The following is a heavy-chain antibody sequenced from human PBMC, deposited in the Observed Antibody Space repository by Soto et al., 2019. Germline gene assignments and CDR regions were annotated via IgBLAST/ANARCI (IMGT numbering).Heavy chain of an antibody. CDR2: IYHSGTT. V-gene: IGHV4-38-2*01. CDR3: ARTDNVGYYPY. D-gene: IGHD3-3*01. CDR1: GGSIISNYC. Sequence: SETLSLTCAVSGGSIISNYCWAWIRQSPGEGLVWIGSIYHSGTTYYNPSLESRVIISVDTSESRFALRLTSVTAADSAVYYCARTDNVGYYPYWGQGTLVTFSS. J-gene: IGHJ4*02.